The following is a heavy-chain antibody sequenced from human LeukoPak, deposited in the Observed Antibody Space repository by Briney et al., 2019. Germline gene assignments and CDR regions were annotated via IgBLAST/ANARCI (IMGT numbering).Heavy chain of an antibody. CDR3: ARALSLEWLLSDY. CDR1: GYTFTGYY. CDR2: INPNSGGT. V-gene: IGHV1-2*02. D-gene: IGHD3-3*01. Sequence: ASVKVSCKASGYTFTGYYMHWVRQAPGQGLEWMGWINPNSGGTNYAQKFQGRVTMTRDTSISTAYMELSGLRSDDTAVYYCARALSLEWLLSDYWGQGTLVTVSS. J-gene: IGHJ4*02.